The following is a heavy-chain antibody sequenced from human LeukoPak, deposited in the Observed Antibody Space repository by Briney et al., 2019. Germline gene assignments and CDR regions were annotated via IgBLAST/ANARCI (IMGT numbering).Heavy chain of an antibody. V-gene: IGHV4-61*01. CDR3: AGQDGYTAMVT. CDR1: GGSVSSGSYY. CDR2: IYYSGST. Sequence: PSETLSLTCTVSGGSVSSGSYYWSWIRQPPGKGLEWIGYIYYSGSTNYNPSLKSRVTISVDTSKNQFSLKLSSVTAADTAVYYCAGQDGYTAMVTWGQGTLVTVSS. J-gene: IGHJ4*02. D-gene: IGHD5-18*01.